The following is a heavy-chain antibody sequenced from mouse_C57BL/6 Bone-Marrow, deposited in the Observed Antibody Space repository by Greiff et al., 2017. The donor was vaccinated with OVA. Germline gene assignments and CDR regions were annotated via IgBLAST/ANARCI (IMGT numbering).Heavy chain of an antibody. J-gene: IGHJ4*01. CDR1: GYTFTSYW. CDR2: IDPSDSYT. V-gene: IGHV1-50*01. CDR3: AREPLYAMDD. Sequence: QVQLQQPGAELVKPGASVKLSCKASGYTFTSYWMQWVKQRPGQGLEWIGEIDPSDSYTNYNQKFKGKATLTVDTSSSTAYMQLSSLTSEDSAVYYCAREPLYAMDDWGQGTSVTVSS.